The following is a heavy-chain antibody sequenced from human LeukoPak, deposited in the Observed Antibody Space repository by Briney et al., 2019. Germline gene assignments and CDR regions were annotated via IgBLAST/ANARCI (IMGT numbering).Heavy chain of an antibody. CDR3: ARYYDFWSGLLANWFDP. J-gene: IGHJ5*02. V-gene: IGHV4-30-4*08. Sequence: PSETLSLTCTVSGGSISSGDYYWSWIRQPPGKGLEWIGYIYYSGSTYYNPSLKSRVTISVDTSKSQFSLKLSSVTAADRAVYYCARYYDFWSGLLANWFDPWGQGTLVTVSS. D-gene: IGHD3-3*01. CDR2: IYYSGST. CDR1: GGSISSGDYY.